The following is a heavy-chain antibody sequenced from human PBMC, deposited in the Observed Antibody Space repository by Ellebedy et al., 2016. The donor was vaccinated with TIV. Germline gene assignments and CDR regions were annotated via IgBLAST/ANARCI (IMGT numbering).Heavy chain of an antibody. CDR2: IYHSGNT. D-gene: IGHD5-18*01. J-gene: IGHJ4*02. CDR1: GGSISSSNW. Sequence: MPSETLSLTCAVSGGSISSSNWWCWVRQPPGKGLEWIGEIYHSGNTNYNPSLKSRVTISVDKSKNQFSLKLNSVTAADTAVYYCAREGENTVMALDYWGQGTLVTVSS. V-gene: IGHV4-4*02. CDR3: AREGENTVMALDY.